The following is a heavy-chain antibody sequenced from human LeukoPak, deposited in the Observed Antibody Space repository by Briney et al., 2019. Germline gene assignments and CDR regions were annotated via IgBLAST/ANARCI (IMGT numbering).Heavy chain of an antibody. Sequence: GGSLRLSCATSGFSFGGAWLSWVRQAPGKGLEWIGRIQHGGTTHYAAPLSGRFTISRDDSKATLYLHMNHLKTEDTAIYYCSTVTHFYLGGQGILVTVSS. D-gene: IGHD2/OR15-2a*01. CDR1: GFSFGGAW. V-gene: IGHV3-15*05. J-gene: IGHJ4*02. CDR3: STVTHFYL. CDR2: IQHGGTT.